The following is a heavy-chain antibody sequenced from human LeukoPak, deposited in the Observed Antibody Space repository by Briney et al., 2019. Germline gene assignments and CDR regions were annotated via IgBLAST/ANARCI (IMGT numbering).Heavy chain of an antibody. V-gene: IGHV4-39*01. Sequence: SETLSLACTVSGVSISSSYSYWGWIRQPPGMGLEWIGSIYYTGNTYYNASLKSQVSISIDTSKNQFSLKLTSVTAADTAVYYCARTTEGYCSSASCFGFSCSYYMDVWGKGTTVTISS. CDR2: IYYTGNT. D-gene: IGHD2-2*01. CDR3: ARTTEGYCSSASCFGFSCSYYMDV. J-gene: IGHJ6*03. CDR1: GVSISSSYSY.